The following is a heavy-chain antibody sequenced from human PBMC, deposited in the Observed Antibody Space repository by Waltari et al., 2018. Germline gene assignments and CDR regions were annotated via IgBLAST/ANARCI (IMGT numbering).Heavy chain of an antibody. CDR1: GFTFSSYS. D-gene: IGHD1-26*01. Sequence: EVQLVESGGGLVKPGGSLRLSCAASGFTFSSYSLNWFRQAPGKGLEWVSSISSSSSYIYYADSVKGRFTISRDNAKNSLYLQMNSLRAEDTAVYYCAREGLLGAFDIWGQGTMVTVSS. CDR2: ISSSSSYI. CDR3: AREGLLGAFDI. V-gene: IGHV3-21*01. J-gene: IGHJ3*02.